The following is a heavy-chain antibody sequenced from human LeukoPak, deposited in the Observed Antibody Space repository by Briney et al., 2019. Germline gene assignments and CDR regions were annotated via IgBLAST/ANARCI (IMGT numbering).Heavy chain of an antibody. J-gene: IGHJ4*02. CDR1: GFTFSSYS. CDR2: ISSSSSYI. Sequence: PGGSLRLSCAASGFTFSSYSMNWVRQAPGKGLEWVSSISSSSSYIYYADSVKGRFTISRDNAKTSLYLQMNSLRAEDTAVYYCATEEGIAARPVYFDYWGQGTLVTVSS. D-gene: IGHD6-6*01. V-gene: IGHV3-21*01. CDR3: ATEEGIAARPVYFDY.